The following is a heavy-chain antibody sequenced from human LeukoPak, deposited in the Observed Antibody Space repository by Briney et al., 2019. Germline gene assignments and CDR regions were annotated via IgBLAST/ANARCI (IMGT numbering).Heavy chain of an antibody. Sequence: GGSLRLSCAASGFIFSDAWMSWVRQAPGKGLEWVGHVKSKTDRGAIDYAAPAKGRFSISRDDSKNTLYLQMDSLKTEDTAMYYCTTRSPCSGTSCYYPDYWGQGTLVTVSS. D-gene: IGHD2-15*01. CDR2: VKSKTDRGAI. CDR3: TTRSPCSGTSCYYPDY. V-gene: IGHV3-15*01. CDR1: GFIFSDAW. J-gene: IGHJ4*02.